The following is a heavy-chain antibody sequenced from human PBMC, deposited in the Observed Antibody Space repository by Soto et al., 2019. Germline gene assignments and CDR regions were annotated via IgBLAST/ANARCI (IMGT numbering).Heavy chain of an antibody. V-gene: IGHV4-39*01. J-gene: IGHJ4*02. CDR1: GASISGSYYY. CDR3: ATSQKGYNWNYFDH. CDR2: VFYTGFT. D-gene: IGHD1-20*01. Sequence: SETLSLTCAVSGASISGSYYYWAWLWQSPGKGPEWIGSVFYTGFTSYNPSLESRVSVSVDTSRSQFSLKLSAVTAADTAVYYCATSQKGYNWNYFDHWGQGDLVTVSS.